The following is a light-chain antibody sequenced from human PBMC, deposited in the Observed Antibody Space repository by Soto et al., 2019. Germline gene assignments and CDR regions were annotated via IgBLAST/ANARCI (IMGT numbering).Light chain of an antibody. CDR1: QSVSSN. Sequence: EIVMTQSPATLSVSPGERATLSCRASQSVSSNLAWYQQKPGQAPRLLMYAASTRATGIPARFSGSGSGTEFTLTISSLQSEDFAVYYCQQYNDWPITFDQGTRLQI. CDR2: AAS. V-gene: IGKV3-15*01. CDR3: QQYNDWPIT. J-gene: IGKJ5*01.